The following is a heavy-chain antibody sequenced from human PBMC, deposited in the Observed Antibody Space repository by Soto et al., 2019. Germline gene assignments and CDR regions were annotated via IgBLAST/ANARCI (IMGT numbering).Heavy chain of an antibody. Sequence: HPGGSLRLSCAASGFTFSSYWMHWVRQAPGKGLVWVSRINSDGSSTSYADSVKGRFTISRDNAKNTLYLQMNSLRAEDTAVYYCAIDPRQLLGSSGWSGRGPYYYYLDVWGKGTTVTVSS. CDR2: INSDGSST. J-gene: IGHJ6*03. CDR3: AIDPRQLLGSSGWSGRGPYYYYLDV. V-gene: IGHV3-74*01. CDR1: GFTFSSYW. D-gene: IGHD6-19*01.